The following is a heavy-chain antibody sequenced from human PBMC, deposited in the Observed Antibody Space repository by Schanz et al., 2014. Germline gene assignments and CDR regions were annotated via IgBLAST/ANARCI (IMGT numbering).Heavy chain of an antibody. J-gene: IGHJ6*03. CDR3: AGTYCSSTSCYTGYYYMDV. D-gene: IGHD2-2*02. Sequence: QVQLVQSWAEVKKPGASVKVSCKASGYTFTSYGISWVRQAPGQGPEFMGWISTFRNEDTNSAQRFQGRLTMTTDTSTSTAYMELRSLRSDDTAVYYCAGTYCSSTSCYTGYYYMDVWGKGTTVTVSS. V-gene: IGHV1-18*01. CDR1: GYTFTSYG. CDR2: ISTFRNEDT.